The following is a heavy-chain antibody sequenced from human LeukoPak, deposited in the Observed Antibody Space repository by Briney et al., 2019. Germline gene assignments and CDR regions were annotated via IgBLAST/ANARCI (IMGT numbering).Heavy chain of an antibody. CDR2: INPSGGST. CDR3: ARDRIVVVTANAFDI. V-gene: IGHV1-46*01. Sequence: GASVKVSCKASGYTFTSYYMHWVRQAPGRGLEWMGIINPSGGSTSYAQKFQGRVTMTRDTSTSTVYMELSSLRSEDTAVYCCARDRIVVVTANAFDIWGQGTMVTVSS. CDR1: GYTFTSYY. J-gene: IGHJ3*02. D-gene: IGHD2-21*02.